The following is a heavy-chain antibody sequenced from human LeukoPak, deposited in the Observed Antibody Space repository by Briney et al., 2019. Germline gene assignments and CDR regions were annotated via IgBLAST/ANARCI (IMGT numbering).Heavy chain of an antibody. CDR1: GFTFSSYA. CDR3: AKALWELATSYFDY. D-gene: IGHD1-26*01. CDR2: ISGSGGST. J-gene: IGHJ4*02. V-gene: IGHV3-23*01. Sequence: PGRSLRLSCAASGFTFSSYAMSWVRQAPGKGLEWVSAISGSGGSTYYAASVKGRFTISRDNSKNTLYLQMNSLRAEDTAVYYCAKALWELATSYFDYWGQGTLVTVSS.